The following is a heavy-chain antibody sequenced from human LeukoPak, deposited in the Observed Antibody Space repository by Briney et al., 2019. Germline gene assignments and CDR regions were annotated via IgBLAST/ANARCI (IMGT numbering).Heavy chain of an antibody. V-gene: IGHV4-4*07. CDR3: ARDMGSSWYERYYYYGMDV. D-gene: IGHD6-13*01. CDR1: GGSISSYY. J-gene: IGHJ6*02. CDR2: IYTSGST. Sequence: SETLSLTCTVSGGSISSYYWSWIRQPAGKGLEWIGRIYTSGSTNYNPSLKSRATMSVDTSKNQFSLKLSSVTAADTAVYYCARDMGSSWYERYYYYGMDVWGQGTTVTVSS.